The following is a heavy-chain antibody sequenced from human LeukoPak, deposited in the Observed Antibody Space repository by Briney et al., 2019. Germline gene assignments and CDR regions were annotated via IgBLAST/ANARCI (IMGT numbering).Heavy chain of an antibody. CDR3: VTTSSDPQDSSGYLGY. V-gene: IGHV3-33*08. Sequence: GGSLRLSCAASGFTFDDYAMHWVRQAPGKGLEWVALIWYDGTNKYYADSVKGRFTISRDNSKNTLYLQMSSLSAEDTAVYYCVTTSSDPQDSSGYLGYWGQGTLVTVSS. CDR2: IWYDGTNK. J-gene: IGHJ4*02. D-gene: IGHD3-22*01. CDR1: GFTFDDYA.